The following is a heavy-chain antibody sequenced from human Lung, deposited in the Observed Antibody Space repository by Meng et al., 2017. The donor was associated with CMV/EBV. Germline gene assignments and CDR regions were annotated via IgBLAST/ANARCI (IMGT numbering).Heavy chain of an antibody. CDR2: INPRGGGP. V-gene: IGHV1-2*02. CDR1: GYTFADYF. D-gene: IGHD6-25*01. Sequence: ASVKVSCKASGYTFADYFIHWVRQAPGQGLEWMGRINPRGGGPNYVQKYQDRVTLTMDTSITTAYLEMSGLSSDDTAVYYCAREADTATDHWGQGTPVTVSS. CDR3: AREADTATDH. J-gene: IGHJ4*03.